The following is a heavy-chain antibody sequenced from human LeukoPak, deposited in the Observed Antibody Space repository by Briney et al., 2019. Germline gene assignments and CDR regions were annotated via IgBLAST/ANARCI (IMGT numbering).Heavy chain of an antibody. CDR3: AKGPRASGWTYFDY. D-gene: IGHD6-19*01. CDR1: GFTFSSYA. Sequence: GGSLRLSCAASGFTFSSYAMSWVRQSPGKGLEWVSVISGSGGSTYSAESVKGRFTISRDNSKNTLYLQMNSLRVEDTAVYYCAKGPRASGWTYFDYWGQGTLVTVSS. J-gene: IGHJ4*02. CDR2: ISGSGGST. V-gene: IGHV3-23*01.